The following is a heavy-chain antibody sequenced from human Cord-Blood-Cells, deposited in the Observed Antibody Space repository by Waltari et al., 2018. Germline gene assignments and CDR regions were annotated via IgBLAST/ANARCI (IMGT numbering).Heavy chain of an antibody. Sequence: RLSCAASGFTFSSHAMSWVRQAPGQGLEWVSAISGSGGSTYYADSVKGRFTISRDNSKNTLYLQMNSLRAEDTAVYYCAKSHKGGRYCSSTSCNFDYWGQGTLVTVSS. CDR1: GFTFSSHA. J-gene: IGHJ4*02. D-gene: IGHD2-2*01. V-gene: IGHV3-23*01. CDR2: ISGSGGST. CDR3: AKSHKGGRYCSSTSCNFDY.